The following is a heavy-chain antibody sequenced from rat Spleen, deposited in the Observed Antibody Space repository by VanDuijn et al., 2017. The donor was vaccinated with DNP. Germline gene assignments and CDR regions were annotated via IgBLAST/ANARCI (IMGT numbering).Heavy chain of an antibody. D-gene: IGHD1-11*01. V-gene: IGHV5-25*01. CDR2: ISTGGDT. CDR3: TTVRTNYGGYRAAYHFAN. J-gene: IGHJ2*01. CDR1: GFTFSNYY. Sequence: EVQLVESGGGLVQPERSLKLSCAASGFTFSNYYMAWVRQAPTKGLEWVASISTGGDTYYRDSVKGRFTISRDNTKSTLYLQMDSLRSEDAATYYCTTVRTNYGGYRAAYHFANWGHGVMVTVSS.